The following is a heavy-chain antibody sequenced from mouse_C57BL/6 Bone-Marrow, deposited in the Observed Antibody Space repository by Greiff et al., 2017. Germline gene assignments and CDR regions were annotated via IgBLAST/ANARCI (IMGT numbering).Heavy chain of an antibody. D-gene: IGHD2-3*01. Sequence: DVMLVESGGGLVQSGRSLRLSCATSGFTFSDFYMEWVRQAPGKGLEWIAASRNKANDYTTEYSASVKGRFIVSRDTSQSILYLQMNALRAEDTAIYYCARVYDGYYQSYWYFDVWGTGTTVTVSS. J-gene: IGHJ1*03. V-gene: IGHV7-1*01. CDR1: GFTFSDFY. CDR2: SRNKANDYTT. CDR3: ARVYDGYYQSYWYFDV.